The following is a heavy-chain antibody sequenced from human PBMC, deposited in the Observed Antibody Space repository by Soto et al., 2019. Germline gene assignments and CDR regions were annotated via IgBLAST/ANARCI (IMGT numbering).Heavy chain of an antibody. J-gene: IGHJ4*02. V-gene: IGHV3-73*01. CDR1: GFTFSGST. Sequence: EVQLLESGGGLVQPGGSLKLSCAAAGFTFSGSTMHWVRQDSGKGLEWVGRIRSKANNYATEYDASVKGRFTISRDDSKNTAYLQMNSLKTEDTAVYYCTYCSTTSCMDYWGQGTLVTVSS. CDR2: IRSKANNYAT. CDR3: TYCSTTSCMDY. D-gene: IGHD2-2*01.